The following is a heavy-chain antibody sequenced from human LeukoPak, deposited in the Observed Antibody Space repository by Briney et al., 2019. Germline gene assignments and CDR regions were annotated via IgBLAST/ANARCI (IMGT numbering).Heavy chain of an antibody. J-gene: IGHJ6*03. Sequence: GASVKVSCKASGYTFTSYYIHWVRQAPGQGLEWMGIINPSGGSTSYAQKFQGRVTMTRDTSTSTVYMELSSLRSEDTAVYYCARGYSYGYYYYYMDVWGKGTTVTVSS. D-gene: IGHD5-18*01. CDR3: ARGYSYGYYYYYMDV. V-gene: IGHV1-46*01. CDR2: INPSGGST. CDR1: GYTFTSYY.